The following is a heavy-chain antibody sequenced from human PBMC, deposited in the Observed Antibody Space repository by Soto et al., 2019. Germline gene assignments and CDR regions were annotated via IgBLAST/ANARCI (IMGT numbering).Heavy chain of an antibody. Sequence: EVQLVESGGGLVQPGGSLRLSCAASKFTFSSYWMNWVRQAPGKGLEWVANIKQDGSEKYYVDSVKGRFTISRDNAKNALYLQINSLRAEDTAVYYCAGGGGWVIDSWGQGALGTVSS. CDR2: IKQDGSEK. V-gene: IGHV3-7*01. D-gene: IGHD3-16*01. CDR1: KFTFSSYW. J-gene: IGHJ4*02. CDR3: AGGGGWVIDS.